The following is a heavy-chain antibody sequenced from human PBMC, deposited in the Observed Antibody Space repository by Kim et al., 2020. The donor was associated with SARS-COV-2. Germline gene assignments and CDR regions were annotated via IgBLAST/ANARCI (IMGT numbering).Heavy chain of an antibody. D-gene: IGHD3-22*01. CDR2: IDGSGGST. CDR3: AKDLWASGSPRLEHY. J-gene: IGHJ4*02. Sequence: GGSLRLSCAASGFTFSSYAMSWVRQAPGKGLEWVSGIDGSGGSTSYADSVKGRFTISRDNSKNTLYLQMNSLRPEDTAVYYCAKDLWASGSPRLEHYWGQGTLLTLPA. CDR1: GFTFSSYA. V-gene: IGHV3-23*01.